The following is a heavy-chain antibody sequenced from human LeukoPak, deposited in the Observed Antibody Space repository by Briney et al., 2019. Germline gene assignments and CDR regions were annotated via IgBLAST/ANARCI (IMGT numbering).Heavy chain of an antibody. CDR2: IYYSGYS. CDR3: ARDLKRGYDSSGYKTGIYWFDP. V-gene: IGHV4-59*11. D-gene: IGHD3-22*01. Sequence: PSETLSLTCTVSGGSISSHYWSWIRQPPGKGLEWIGYIYYSGYSKYNPSLKSRVTMSVDTSKNQFSLKLSSVTAADTAVYYCARDLKRGYDSSGYKTGIYWFDPWGQGTLVTVSS. J-gene: IGHJ5*02. CDR1: GGSISSHY.